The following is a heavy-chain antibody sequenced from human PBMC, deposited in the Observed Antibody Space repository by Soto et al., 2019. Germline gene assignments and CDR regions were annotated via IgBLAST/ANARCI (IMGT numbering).Heavy chain of an antibody. CDR2: ITSKSTTI. CDR3: AREMGACSDSSCYPGPYDS. Sequence: QAGGSLRLSCAASGFTFTGYSMNWVRQAPGQGLEWVSYITSKSTTIKYADSVKGRFTVSRDNAKNSLYLQLNSLRDEDTAVYYCAREMGACSDSSCYPGPYDSWGQGTLVTVSS. J-gene: IGHJ5*02. D-gene: IGHD3-16*01. CDR1: GFTFTGYS. V-gene: IGHV3-48*02.